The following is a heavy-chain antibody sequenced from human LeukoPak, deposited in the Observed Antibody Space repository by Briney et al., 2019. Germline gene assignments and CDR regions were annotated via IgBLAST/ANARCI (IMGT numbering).Heavy chain of an antibody. CDR1: GFTFSSYE. CDR3: AVGQWLVGNY. Sequence: GGYLRLSCAASGFTFSSYEMNWVRQAPGKGREWVSYISSSGSTIYYADSVKGRFTISRDNAKNSLYLQMNSLRAEDTAVYYCAVGQWLVGNYWGQGTLVTVSS. D-gene: IGHD6-19*01. V-gene: IGHV3-48*03. J-gene: IGHJ4*02. CDR2: ISSSGSTI.